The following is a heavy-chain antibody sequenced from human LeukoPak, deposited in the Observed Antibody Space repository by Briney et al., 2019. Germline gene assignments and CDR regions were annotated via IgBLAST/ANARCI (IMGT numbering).Heavy chain of an antibody. D-gene: IGHD3-3*01. J-gene: IGHJ4*02. CDR1: GGTFSIYA. CDR3: AREGLSGYLKP. Sequence: SVTVSCTASGGTFSIYAISWMRQAPGQGLEWMGGIIPIFGTANYAQKFQGRVTITADESTSTAYMELSSLRSEDTAVYYCAREGLSGYLKPWGQGTLVSVSS. CDR2: IIPIFGTA. V-gene: IGHV1-69*13.